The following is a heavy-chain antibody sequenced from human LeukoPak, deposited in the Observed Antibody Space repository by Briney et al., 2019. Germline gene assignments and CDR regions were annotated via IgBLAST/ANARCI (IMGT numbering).Heavy chain of an antibody. CDR3: AREIAAPAHDS. CDR2: ISSSSSYM. Sequence: GGCLRLSCAASGFTFSTYTMNWVRQAPGKGLEWVSSISSSSSYMYYADSLKGRFTISRDNAKNSLYLQMNSLTAEDTAVYYCAREIAAPAHDSWGQGTLVTVSS. CDR1: GFTFSTYT. V-gene: IGHV3-21*01. J-gene: IGHJ4*02. D-gene: IGHD6-13*01.